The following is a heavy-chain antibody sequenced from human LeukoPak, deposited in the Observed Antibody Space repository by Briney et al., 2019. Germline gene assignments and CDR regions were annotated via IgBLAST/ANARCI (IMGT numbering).Heavy chain of an antibody. CDR2: ISRSSRVI. V-gene: IGHV3-21*05. J-gene: IGHJ4*02. CDR1: GFTFSSYS. D-gene: IGHD2-2*01. Sequence: PGGSLRLSCAASGFTFSSYSMNWVRQAPGQGLEWLSYISRSSRVIHVADSVKGRFTISRDNAKNSLYLQMNSLRAEDTAVYYCARVMSRVVVPAAVDYWGQGTLVTVSS. CDR3: ARVMSRVVVPAAVDY.